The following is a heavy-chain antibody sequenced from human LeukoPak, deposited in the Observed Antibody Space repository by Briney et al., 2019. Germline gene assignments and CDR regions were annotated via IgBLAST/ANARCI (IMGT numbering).Heavy chain of an antibody. D-gene: IGHD3-10*01. J-gene: IGHJ6*02. CDR3: AREYYYGSGSYYAPAGYYYGMDV. V-gene: IGHV3-66*01. CDR1: GFTFCSNY. CDR2: IYSGGST. Sequence: GGSLRLSCAASGFTFCSNYMSWVRQAPGKGLEWVSVIYSGGSTYYADSVKGRFTISRDNSKNTLYLQMNSLRAEDTAVYYCAREYYYGSGSYYAPAGYYYGMDVWGQGTTATVSS.